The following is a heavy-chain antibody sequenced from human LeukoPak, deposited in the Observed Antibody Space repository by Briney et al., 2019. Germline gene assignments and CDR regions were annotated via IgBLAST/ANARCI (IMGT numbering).Heavy chain of an antibody. J-gene: IGHJ4*02. V-gene: IGHV4-39*07. CDR2: IYYSGST. CDR3: ARDRPISYGSGSYDY. D-gene: IGHD3-10*01. CDR1: GGSISSYY. Sequence: SETLSLTCTVSGGSISSYYWGWIRQPPGKGLEWIGSIYYSGSTYYNPSLKSRVTISVDTSKNQFSLKLSSVTAADTAVYYCARDRPISYGSGSYDYWGQGTLVTVSS.